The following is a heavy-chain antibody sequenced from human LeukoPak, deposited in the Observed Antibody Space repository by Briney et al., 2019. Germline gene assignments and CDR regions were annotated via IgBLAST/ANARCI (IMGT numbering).Heavy chain of an antibody. D-gene: IGHD5-18*01. J-gene: IGHJ4*02. CDR2: INHSGST. CDR3: ARGAGTAMVTA. CDR1: GGSFSGYY. Sequence: SETLSLTCAVYGGSFSGYYWSWIRQPPGKGLEWIGEINHSGSTNYNPSLKSRVTISVDTSKNQFSLKLSSVTAADTAVYYCARGAGTAMVTAWGQGTLVTVSS. V-gene: IGHV4-34*01.